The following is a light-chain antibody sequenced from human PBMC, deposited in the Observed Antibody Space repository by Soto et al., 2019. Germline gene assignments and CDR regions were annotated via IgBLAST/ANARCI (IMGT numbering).Light chain of an antibody. Sequence: QSAPTQPPSESGSPGQSATISCTGTSSDVGGYNYVSWYQQYPGKAPKLMIYEVSKRPSGVPDRFSGSKSGNTASLTVSGLQAEDEADYYCSSYAGSSTWVFGGGTKLTVL. CDR1: SSDVGGYNY. J-gene: IGLJ2*01. CDR3: SSYAGSSTWV. CDR2: EVS. V-gene: IGLV2-8*01.